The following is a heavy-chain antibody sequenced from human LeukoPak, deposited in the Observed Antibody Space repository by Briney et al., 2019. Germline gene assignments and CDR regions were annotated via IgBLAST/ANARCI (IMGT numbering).Heavy chain of an antibody. J-gene: IGHJ3*02. Sequence: PGGSLRLSCEASGFTFSNYWMTWVRQAPGKGLEWVANIKADGTEKHYVDSVKGRFTISRDNAKNSLCLQMNSLRAEDTAVYYCARDLDTYVVLIAYDTFDIWGQGTMVTVSP. CDR3: ARDLDTYVVLIAYDTFDI. V-gene: IGHV3-7*01. D-gene: IGHD2-21*01. CDR2: IKADGTEK. CDR1: GFTFSNYW.